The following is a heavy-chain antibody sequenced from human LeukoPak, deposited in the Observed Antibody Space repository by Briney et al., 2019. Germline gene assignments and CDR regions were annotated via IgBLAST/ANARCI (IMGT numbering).Heavy chain of an antibody. CDR3: ARDQDYDSSGYYPHWFDP. CDR1: GGTSSSYA. J-gene: IGHJ5*02. V-gene: IGHV1-69*13. CDR2: IIPIFGTA. D-gene: IGHD3-22*01. Sequence: ASVKVSCKASGGTSSSYAISWVRQAPGQGLEWMGGIIPIFGTANYAQKFQGRVTITADESTSTAYMELSSLRSEDTAVYYCARDQDYDSSGYYPHWFDPWGQGTLVTVSS.